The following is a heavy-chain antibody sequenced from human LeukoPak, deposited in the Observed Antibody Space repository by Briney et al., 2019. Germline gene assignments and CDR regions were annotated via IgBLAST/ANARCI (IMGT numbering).Heavy chain of an antibody. V-gene: IGHV3-7*01. CDR1: GFTFSSNW. D-gene: IGHD3-3*01. CDR3: ARRFTIFGVVSRYFDY. CDR2: INQDGGEK. Sequence: GGSLRLSCTASGFTFSSNWMTWVRQAPGKGPEWVANINQDGGEKYYVDSVKGRFTISRDNAKNSLYLQMNSLRAEDTAVYYCARRFTIFGVVSRYFDYWGQGTLVTVSS. J-gene: IGHJ4*02.